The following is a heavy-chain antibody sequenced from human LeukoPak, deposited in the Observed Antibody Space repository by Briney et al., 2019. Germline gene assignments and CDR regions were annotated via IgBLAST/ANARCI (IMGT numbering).Heavy chain of an antibody. CDR3: ARTLLSTLDAFDV. V-gene: IGHV5-51*01. J-gene: IGHJ3*01. CDR1: GYSFTSYW. Sequence: GESLKISCEGSGYSFTSYWIAWVRQMPGKGLGWMGIIYPGDSDTRYSPSFQGQVTISADKSISTAYLQWSSLKASDTAMYYCARTLLSTLDAFDVWGQGTMVTVS. D-gene: IGHD1-26*01. CDR2: IYPGDSDT.